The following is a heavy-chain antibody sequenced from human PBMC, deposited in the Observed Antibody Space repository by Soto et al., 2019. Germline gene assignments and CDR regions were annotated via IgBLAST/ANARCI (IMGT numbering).Heavy chain of an antibody. CDR3: ARRMDTIFGAFYYYGMDV. Sequence: VQLVESGGGVVQPGRSLRLSCAASGFTFSSYAMHWVRQAPGKGLEWVAVISYDGSNKYYADSVKGRFTISRDNSKNTLYLQMNSLRAEDTAVYYCARRMDTIFGAFYYYGMDVWGQGTTVTVSS. D-gene: IGHD3-3*01. CDR1: GFTFSSYA. CDR2: ISYDGSNK. J-gene: IGHJ6*02. V-gene: IGHV3-30-3*01.